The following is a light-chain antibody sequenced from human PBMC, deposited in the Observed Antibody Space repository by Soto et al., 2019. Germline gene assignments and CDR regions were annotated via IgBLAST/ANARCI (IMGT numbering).Light chain of an antibody. CDR1: SSNIGANS. CDR2: RSN. Sequence: SVLTQPPSASGTPGQRVTISCSGSSSNIGANSVYWYQQLPGTAPKLLVYRSNQRPSGVPDRFSGSKSGTSASLAISGLRSEDEADYYCAAWDANLRGVFGGGTKVTVL. CDR3: AAWDANLRGV. V-gene: IGLV1-47*01. J-gene: IGLJ2*01.